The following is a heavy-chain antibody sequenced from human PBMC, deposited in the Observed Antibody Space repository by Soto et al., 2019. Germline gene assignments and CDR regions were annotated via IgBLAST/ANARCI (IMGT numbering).Heavy chain of an antibody. CDR3: ARRQFNKFAYLDY. D-gene: IGHD3-10*02. CDR1: GFSLRTNGVG. J-gene: IGHJ4*02. Sequence: QITLKESGPTVVKPTQTLTLTCTVSGFSLRTNGVGVGWIRQPPGKALEWLAIVYWNDDKRYSPSLESRLTIARDDSKNQVLRTMTNVDPVDTASYYCARRQFNKFAYLDYWGQGTLVTVSS. CDR2: VYWNDDK. V-gene: IGHV2-5*01.